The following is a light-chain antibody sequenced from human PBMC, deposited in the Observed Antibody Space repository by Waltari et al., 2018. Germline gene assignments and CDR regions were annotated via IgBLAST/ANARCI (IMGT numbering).Light chain of an antibody. Sequence: QSALTQPAPVSGSPGQSITISCTGTSRDVGAYNYVSWYQQHPGKAPKLIIFDVSNRPSGVSNRFSGSKSGNTASLTISGLQAEDEADYYCSSYISSSTLELFGGGTSLTVL. CDR1: SRDVGAYNY. V-gene: IGLV2-14*03. CDR2: DVS. CDR3: SSYISSSTLEL. J-gene: IGLJ2*01.